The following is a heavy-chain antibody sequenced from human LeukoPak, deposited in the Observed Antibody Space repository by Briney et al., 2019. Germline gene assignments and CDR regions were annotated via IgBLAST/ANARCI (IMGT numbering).Heavy chain of an antibody. Sequence: GGSLRLSCVVSGFTFSNYGMSWVRQAPGKGLECVSTISADGGSTYYADSVKGRFTISRDNSKNTLYLQMNSLRAEDTAVYYCARDRVPSSSWWEDYYYGMDVWGQGTTVTVSS. V-gene: IGHV3-23*01. CDR2: ISADGGST. J-gene: IGHJ6*02. CDR1: GFTFSNYG. D-gene: IGHD6-13*01. CDR3: ARDRVPSSSWWEDYYYGMDV.